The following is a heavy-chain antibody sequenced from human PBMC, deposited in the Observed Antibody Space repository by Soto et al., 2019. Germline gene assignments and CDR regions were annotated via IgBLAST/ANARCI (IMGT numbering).Heavy chain of an antibody. CDR1: GFTFTSHG. Sequence: EVQLVESGGGLVQPGGSLRLYCAGSGFTFTSHGMNWVRQAPGKGLEWVSHITSGSSSKYYADSVKGRFTISRDNAKKSVYLQMNSLRDEDTAVYYCVRDLGCISTSCHAHFDFWGQGTLVTVSS. J-gene: IGHJ4*02. D-gene: IGHD2-2*01. CDR2: ITSGSSSK. CDR3: VRDLGCISTSCHAHFDF. V-gene: IGHV3-48*02.